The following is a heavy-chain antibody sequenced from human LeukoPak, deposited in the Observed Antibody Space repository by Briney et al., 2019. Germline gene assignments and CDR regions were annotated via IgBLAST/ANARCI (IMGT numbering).Heavy chain of an antibody. D-gene: IGHD2-15*01. Sequence: ASVKVSCKASGYTFTSYGISWVRQAPGQGLEWMGWISAYNGNTNYAQKLQGRVTMTTDTSTSTAYMEVRSLRSDDTAGYYCARGGCSGGSCRRGADYWGQGTLVTVSS. CDR1: GYTFTSYG. CDR2: ISAYNGNT. J-gene: IGHJ4*02. V-gene: IGHV1-18*01. CDR3: ARGGCSGGSCRRGADY.